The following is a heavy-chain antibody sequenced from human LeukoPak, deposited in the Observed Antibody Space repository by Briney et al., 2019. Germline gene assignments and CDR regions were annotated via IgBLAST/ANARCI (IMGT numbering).Heavy chain of an antibody. D-gene: IGHD7-27*01. Sequence: PSETLSLTCTVSGGSINSYYWSWIRQPPGKGLEWIGYIYYSESTNYNPSLKSRVTISVDTSKNQFSLKLSSVTAADTAVYYCARFSTGEDTFDIWGQGTMVTVSS. CDR3: ARFSTGEDTFDI. CDR2: IYYSEST. CDR1: GGSINSYY. J-gene: IGHJ3*02. V-gene: IGHV4-59*08.